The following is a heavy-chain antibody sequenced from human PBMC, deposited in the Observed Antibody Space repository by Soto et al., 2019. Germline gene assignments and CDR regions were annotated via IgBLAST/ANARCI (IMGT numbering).Heavy chain of an antibody. Sequence: SGTLSLTRTFSGGSISRGGYHLGWVRQHPGKGLEWIGYIYYSGSTYYNPSLKSRVTISVDTSKNQFSLKLSSVTAADTAVYYCARDLGIAARPNAFDIWGQWTMVTVSS. CDR1: GGSISRGGYH. CDR3: ARDLGIAARPNAFDI. CDR2: IYYSGST. D-gene: IGHD6-6*01. J-gene: IGHJ3*02. V-gene: IGHV4-31*03.